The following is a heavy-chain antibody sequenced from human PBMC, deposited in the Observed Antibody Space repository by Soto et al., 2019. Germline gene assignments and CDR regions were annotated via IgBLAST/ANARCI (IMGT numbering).Heavy chain of an antibody. CDR2: INAGNGNT. V-gene: IGHV1-3*01. D-gene: IGHD2-15*01. CDR3: ARAPAVVVVAATQARDNAEYFQH. J-gene: IGHJ1*01. Sequence: GASVKVSCKASGYTFTSYAMHWVRQAPGQRLEWMGWINAGNGNTKYSQKFQGRVTITRDTSASTAYMELSSLRSEDTAVYYCARAPAVVVVAATQARDNAEYFQHWGQGTLVTVSS. CDR1: GYTFTSYA.